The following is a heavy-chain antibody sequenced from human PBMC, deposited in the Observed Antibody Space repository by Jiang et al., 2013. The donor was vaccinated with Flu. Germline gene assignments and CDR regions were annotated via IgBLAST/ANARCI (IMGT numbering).Heavy chain of an antibody. Sequence: QSGSELKKPGASVKISCKTSGYSFTTYSINWVRQAPGQGLQWMGWINPNTGNPIYAQGFTGRFVFSLDTSVNTAYLQINNLEAEDTAVYYCARRSPTDYWGQGT. J-gene: IGHJ1*01. CDR2: INPNTGNP. CDR3: ARRSPTDY. D-gene: IGHD4-17*01. V-gene: IGHV7-4-1*02. CDR1: GYSFTTYS.